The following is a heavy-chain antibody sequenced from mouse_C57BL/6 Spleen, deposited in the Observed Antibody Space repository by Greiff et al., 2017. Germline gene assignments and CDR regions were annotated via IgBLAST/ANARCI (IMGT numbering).Heavy chain of an antibody. Sequence: EVQLQQSGGGLVKPGGSLKLSCAASGFTFSDYGMHWVRQAPEKGLEWVAYISSGSSTIYYADTVKGRFTISRDNAKNTLFLQMTSLRSEDTAMYYCARGGPGPYFDYWGQGTTLTVSS. J-gene: IGHJ2*01. CDR2: ISSGSSTI. D-gene: IGHD4-1*01. V-gene: IGHV5-17*01. CDR3: ARGGPGPYFDY. CDR1: GFTFSDYG.